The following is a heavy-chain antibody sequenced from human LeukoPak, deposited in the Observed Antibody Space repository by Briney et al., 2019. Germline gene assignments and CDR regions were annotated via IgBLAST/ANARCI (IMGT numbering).Heavy chain of an antibody. CDR3: ARGLDTYYYDSSGYFAFDI. J-gene: IGHJ3*02. V-gene: IGHV4-30-2*01. CDR2: IYHSGST. D-gene: IGHD3-22*01. Sequence: PSETLSLTCAVSGGSISSGGYSWSWIRQPPGKGLEWIGYIYHSGSTYYNPSLKSRVTISVDRSKNQFSLKLSSVTAADTAVYYCARGLDTYYYDSSGYFAFDIWGPGTMVTVSS. CDR1: GGSISSGGYS.